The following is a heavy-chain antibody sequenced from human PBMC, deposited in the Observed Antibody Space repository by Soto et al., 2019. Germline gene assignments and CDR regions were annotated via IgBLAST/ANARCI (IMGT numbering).Heavy chain of an antibody. D-gene: IGHD6-13*01. CDR3: AKDLRYRQLVTTHDY. V-gene: IGHV3-23*01. J-gene: IGHJ4*02. Sequence: EVQLLESGGGLEQHGGSLRLSCAASGFTFSSYAMSWVRQAPGKGLEWVSAISGSGGSTYYADSVKGRFTISRDNSKNTLYLQMNSLRAEDTAVYYCAKDLRYRQLVTTHDYWGQGTLVTVSS. CDR1: GFTFSSYA. CDR2: ISGSGGST.